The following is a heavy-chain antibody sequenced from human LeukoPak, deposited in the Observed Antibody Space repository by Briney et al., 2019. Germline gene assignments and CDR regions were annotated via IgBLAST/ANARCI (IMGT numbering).Heavy chain of an antibody. D-gene: IGHD4/OR15-4a*01. J-gene: IGHJ4*02. Sequence: GGSLRLSCAASGFTFFNYWMSWVRQAPGKGLEWVANINLEGSQKYYVDSLKGRFTISGGNADNLLYLQMNSLRAEDTAVYYCARDVDYANPRHDYWGQGTLVTVSS. CDR3: ARDVDYANPRHDY. CDR1: GFTFFNYW. V-gene: IGHV3-7*01. CDR2: INLEGSQK.